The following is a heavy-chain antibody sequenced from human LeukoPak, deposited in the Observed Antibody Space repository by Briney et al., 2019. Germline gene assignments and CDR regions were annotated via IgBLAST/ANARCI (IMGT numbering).Heavy chain of an antibody. Sequence: PGGSLRLSCAASGFTFGSYSMNWVRQVPGKGLQWVSSISSTSSYIYYADSVKGRFTVSRDNAKNSLSLQMNSLGAEDTAVHYCARCYASGSYGIDYWGQGTLVTVSS. CDR3: ARCYASGSYGIDY. CDR1: GFTFGSYS. V-gene: IGHV3-21*01. CDR2: ISSTSSYI. J-gene: IGHJ4*02. D-gene: IGHD3-10*01.